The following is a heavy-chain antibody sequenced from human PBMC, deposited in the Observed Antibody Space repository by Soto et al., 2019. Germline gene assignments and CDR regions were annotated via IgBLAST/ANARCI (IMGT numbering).Heavy chain of an antibody. V-gene: IGHV1-18*01. CDR1: GYTFTSYC. J-gene: IGHJ4*02. CDR3: ARGPPYYGGDKAFDY. D-gene: IGHD2-21*02. Sequence: ASVKVSCKASGYTFTSYCISWVRQAPGQGLEWMGWISAYNGNTNYAQKLQGRVTMTTDTSTSTAYMELRSLRSDDTATYYCARGPPYYGGDKAFDYWGQGTLVTVSS. CDR2: ISAYNGNT.